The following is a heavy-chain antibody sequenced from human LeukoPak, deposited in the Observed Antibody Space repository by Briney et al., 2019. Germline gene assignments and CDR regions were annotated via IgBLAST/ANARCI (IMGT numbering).Heavy chain of an antibody. CDR3: GSSSGYYYVAY. V-gene: IGHV4-30-4*08. Sequence: SQTLSLTCTVCGCSISRDKYYWSWIRQHPGKGLEWIGYIYDSGSTYYNPSLKSRVTISVDRSKNQFSLKLSSVTATDTAVYYCGSSSGYYYVAYWGQGTLVTVSS. CDR1: GCSISRDKYY. CDR2: IYDSGST. D-gene: IGHD3-22*01. J-gene: IGHJ4*02.